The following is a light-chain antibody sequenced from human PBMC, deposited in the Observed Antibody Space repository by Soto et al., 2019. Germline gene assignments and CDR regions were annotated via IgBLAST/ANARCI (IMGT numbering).Light chain of an antibody. Sequence: QSVLTQPPSVSGAPGQRVTISCTGSRSNIGAGYDVHWYQKLPGSAPKLVIYGDRNRPSGVPDRFSGSKSGTSASLAITGLQVEDEADYYCQSYDSSLSVVFGGGTKLTVL. CDR3: QSYDSSLSVV. CDR2: GDR. V-gene: IGLV1-40*01. J-gene: IGLJ2*01. CDR1: RSNIGAGYD.